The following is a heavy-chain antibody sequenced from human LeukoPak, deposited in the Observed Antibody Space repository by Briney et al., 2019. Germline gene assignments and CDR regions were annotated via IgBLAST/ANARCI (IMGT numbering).Heavy chain of an antibody. CDR3: VKYTIYYFGMDV. V-gene: IGHV3-23*01. CDR1: GFTFSTYA. CDR2: IIDSGATT. Sequence: GGSLRLSCAASGFTFSTYAMSWVRQAPGKGLEWVSTIIDSGATTYYAESVRGRFTVSRDNSKNTLYLHMNSLRAEDTALHYCVKYTIYYFGMDVWGQGTMVTVSS. D-gene: IGHD5-24*01. J-gene: IGHJ6*02.